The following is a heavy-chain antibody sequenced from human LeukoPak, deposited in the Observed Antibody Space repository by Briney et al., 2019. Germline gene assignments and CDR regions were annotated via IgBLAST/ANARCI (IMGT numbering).Heavy chain of an antibody. CDR2: INPSGGGT. D-gene: IGHD1-26*01. CDR1: GYTFINYF. Sequence: ASVKVSCKASGYTFINYFMHWVRQAPGQGLEWMGIINPSGGGTSYAQKFQGRVTMTRDTSTSTDYMEVSSLRSEDTAVYYCAREFSGYIDFWGQGTLVTVSS. J-gene: IGHJ4*02. CDR3: AREFSGYIDF. V-gene: IGHV1-46*01.